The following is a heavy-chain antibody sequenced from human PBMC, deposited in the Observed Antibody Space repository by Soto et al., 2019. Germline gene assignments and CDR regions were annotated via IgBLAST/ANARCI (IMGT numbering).Heavy chain of an antibody. V-gene: IGHV3-74*01. Sequence: GGSLRLSCAASGFTFSSYWMHWVRQAPGKGLVWVSRINSDGSSTSYADSVKGRFTISRDNAKNTLYLQMNSLRAEDTAVYYCARGLGAVAGLAAGGEGYWGQGTLVTVSS. CDR1: GFTFSSYW. D-gene: IGHD6-19*01. J-gene: IGHJ4*02. CDR2: INSDGSST. CDR3: ARGLGAVAGLAAGGEGY.